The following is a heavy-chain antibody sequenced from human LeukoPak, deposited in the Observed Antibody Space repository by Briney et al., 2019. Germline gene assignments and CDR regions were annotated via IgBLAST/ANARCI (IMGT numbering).Heavy chain of an antibody. J-gene: IGHJ4*02. CDR2: ISGSGGST. V-gene: IGHV3-23*01. CDR3: AKWDYDSSGYYSLPYCDY. Sequence: PGGSLRLSCAASGFTVSSYIMSWVRQAPGKGLEWVSAISGSGGSTYYADSVKGRFTISRDNSKNTLYLQMSSLRAEDTAVYYCAKWDYDSSGYYSLPYCDYWGQGTLVTVSS. CDR1: GFTVSSYI. D-gene: IGHD3-22*01.